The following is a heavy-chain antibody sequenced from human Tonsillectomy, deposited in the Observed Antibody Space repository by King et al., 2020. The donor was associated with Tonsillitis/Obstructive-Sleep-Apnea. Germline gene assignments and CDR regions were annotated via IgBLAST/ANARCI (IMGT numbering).Heavy chain of an antibody. CDR3: ARGTGYCSSTSCYYYFDY. J-gene: IGHJ4*02. Sequence: QLVQSGAEVKKPGSSVKVSCKASGGTLSSYPISWVRQAPGQGLEWMGGIIPIFGTANYAQEFQGRVTITADESTGTAYMELSSLRSEDTAVYYCARGTGYCSSTSCYYYFDYWGQGTLVTVSS. V-gene: IGHV1-69*12. CDR1: GGTLSSYP. CDR2: IIPIFGTA. D-gene: IGHD2-2*03.